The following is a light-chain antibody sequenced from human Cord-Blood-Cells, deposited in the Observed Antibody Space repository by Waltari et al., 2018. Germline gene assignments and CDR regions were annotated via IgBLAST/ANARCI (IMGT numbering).Light chain of an antibody. CDR1: KFGDKY. J-gene: IGLJ2*01. CDR2: QDS. V-gene: IGLV3-1*01. Sequence: SYELTQPPSVSVSPGQTARITCPGDKFGDKYACWYQQKPGQSPMLVIYQDSKRPSGIPERFSGSNSGNTATLTISGTQAMDEADYYCQAWDSSTVVFGGGTKLTVL. CDR3: QAWDSSTVV.